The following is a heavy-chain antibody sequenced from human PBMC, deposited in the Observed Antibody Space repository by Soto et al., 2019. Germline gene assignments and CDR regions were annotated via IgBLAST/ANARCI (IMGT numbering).Heavy chain of an antibody. CDR1: GGSISSSNW. V-gene: IGHV4-4*02. Sequence: QVQLQESGPGLVKPSGTLSLTCAVSGGSISSSNWWSWVLQPPGKGLEWIGEIYHSGSTNYNPSLKSRVTISVDKSKNQFSLKLSSVTAAVTAVYYCARYIAAAGRPLGYFDYWGQGTLVTVSS. D-gene: IGHD6-13*01. CDR3: ARYIAAAGRPLGYFDY. J-gene: IGHJ4*02. CDR2: IYHSGST.